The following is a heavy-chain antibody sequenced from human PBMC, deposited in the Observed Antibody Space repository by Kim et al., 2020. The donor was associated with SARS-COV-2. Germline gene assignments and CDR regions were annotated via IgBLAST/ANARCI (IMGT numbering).Heavy chain of an antibody. CDR3: AREHSSSWYPQIDY. D-gene: IGHD6-13*01. V-gene: IGHV4-34*01. Sequence: NPSLKSRVTISVDTSKNQFSLKLSSVTAADTAVYYCAREHSSSWYPQIDYWGQGTLVTVSS. J-gene: IGHJ4*02.